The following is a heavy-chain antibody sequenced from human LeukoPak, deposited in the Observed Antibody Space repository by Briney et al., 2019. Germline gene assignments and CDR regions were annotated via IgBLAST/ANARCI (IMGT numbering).Heavy chain of an antibody. CDR3: ARQGDPTYYYDSSGHYWYFDL. J-gene: IGHJ2*01. V-gene: IGHV3-23*01. CDR2: ISNSGGVT. CDR1: GFTFSSYA. Sequence: GGSLRLSCAASGFTFSSYAMSWVRQAPGKGLEWVSSISNSGGVTHCADSVKGRFTISRDNAKNSLFLQVNSLRAEDTAVYYCARQGDPTYYYDSSGHYWYFDLWGRGTLVTVSS. D-gene: IGHD3-22*01.